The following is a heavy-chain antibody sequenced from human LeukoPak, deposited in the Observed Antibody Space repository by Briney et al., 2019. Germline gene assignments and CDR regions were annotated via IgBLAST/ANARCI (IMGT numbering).Heavy chain of an antibody. D-gene: IGHD3-16*01. Sequence: SSETLSLTCTVSGGSINSYYWSWIRQPAGKGLEWIGRIFSSGNTIYNPSLQSRVTMSVDTSKNQFSLRLNSVTAADTAVYYCARSPHRLIGHWFDPWGQGTLATVSS. J-gene: IGHJ5*02. CDR1: GGSINSYY. CDR3: ARSPHRLIGHWFDP. V-gene: IGHV4-4*07. CDR2: IFSSGNT.